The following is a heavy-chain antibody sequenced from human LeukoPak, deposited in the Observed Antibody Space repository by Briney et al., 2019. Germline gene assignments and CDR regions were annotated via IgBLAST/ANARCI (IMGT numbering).Heavy chain of an antibody. CDR3: ATPGSAAYYYGSGSYRKAFDY. D-gene: IGHD3-10*01. CDR2: FGPEDGET. CDR1: GYTLTELS. J-gene: IGHJ4*02. Sequence: ASVKVSCKVSGYTLTELSMHWVRQAPGKGLEWMGGFGPEDGETIYAQKFQGRVTMTEDTSTDTAYMELSSLRSEDTAVYYCATPGSAAYYYGSGSYRKAFDYWGQGTLVTVSS. V-gene: IGHV1-24*01.